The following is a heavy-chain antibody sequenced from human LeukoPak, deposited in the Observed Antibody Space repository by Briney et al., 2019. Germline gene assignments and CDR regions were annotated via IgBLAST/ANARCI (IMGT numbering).Heavy chain of an antibody. J-gene: IGHJ3*02. Sequence: GASVKVSCKASGYTFTSYGISWVRQAPGQGLEWMGWISAYNGNTNYAQKLQGRVTMTTDTSTSTAYMELRSLRSDDTAVYYCARDKRNYYDSRLSYPGAFDIWGQGTMVTVSS. CDR1: GYTFTSYG. V-gene: IGHV1-18*01. CDR2: ISAYNGNT. D-gene: IGHD3-22*01. CDR3: ARDKRNYYDSRLSYPGAFDI.